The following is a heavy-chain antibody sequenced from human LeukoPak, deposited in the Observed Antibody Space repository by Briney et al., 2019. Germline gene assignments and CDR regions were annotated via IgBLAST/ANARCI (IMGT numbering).Heavy chain of an antibody. CDR3: ARVLDLPGTTKGFDY. J-gene: IGHJ4*02. CDR1: GYSISSGYY. CDR2: IYHSGST. Sequence: SETLSLTCTVSGYSISSGYYWGWIRQPPGKGLEWIGSIYHSGSTYYNPSLKSRVTRSVDTSKNQFSLQLSSVTAADTAVYYCARVLDLPGTTKGFDYWGQGTLVTVSS. D-gene: IGHD1-1*01. V-gene: IGHV4-38-2*02.